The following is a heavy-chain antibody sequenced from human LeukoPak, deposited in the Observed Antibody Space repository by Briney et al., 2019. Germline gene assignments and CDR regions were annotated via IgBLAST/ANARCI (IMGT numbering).Heavy chain of an antibody. CDR3: ARWVDYYESSGYYYSNWFDP. D-gene: IGHD3-22*01. CDR1: GGSISSYY. J-gene: IGHJ5*02. Sequence: SETLSLTCTVSGGSISSYYWSWIRQPPGKGLEWIGYIYYSGSTNYNPSLKSRVTISVDTSKNQFSLKLSSVTAADTAVYYCARWVDYYESSGYYYSNWFDPWGQGTLVTVSS. V-gene: IGHV4-59*01. CDR2: IYYSGST.